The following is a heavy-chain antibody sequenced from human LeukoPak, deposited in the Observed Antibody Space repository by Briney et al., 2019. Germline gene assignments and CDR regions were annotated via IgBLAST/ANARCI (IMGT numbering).Heavy chain of an antibody. Sequence: TGGSLSLSCAASGFTFSNYPMNWVRKAPGKGLEWVAVISFDGSNKYFADSVKGRFTISRDNSKNTLYLQMNSLSAEDTTVYYCAGEGVEWLVNDAFDMWGQGTMVTVSS. CDR3: AGEGVEWLVNDAFDM. CDR1: GFTFSNYP. D-gene: IGHD6-19*01. J-gene: IGHJ3*02. V-gene: IGHV3-30*04. CDR2: ISFDGSNK.